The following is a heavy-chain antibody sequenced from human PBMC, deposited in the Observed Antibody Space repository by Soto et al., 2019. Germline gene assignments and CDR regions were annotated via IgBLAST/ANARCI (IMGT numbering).Heavy chain of an antibody. Sequence: PSATLSLTCTVSGASISDYYWSWIRQSPGKGLDWIGYFYPSGRTDYNPSLKSRVTISVDTSNNQFSLKLNSVTAAYTAVYYCAXSGPAVLNGFYYPDMDVWGQGTTVTVSS. V-gene: IGHV4-59*12. CDR1: GASISDYY. CDR3: AXSGPAVLNGFYYPDMDV. D-gene: IGHD2-2*01. J-gene: IGHJ6*02. CDR2: FYPSGRT.